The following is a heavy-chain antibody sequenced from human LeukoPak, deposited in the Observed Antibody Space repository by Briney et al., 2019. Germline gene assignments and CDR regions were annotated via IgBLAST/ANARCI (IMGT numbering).Heavy chain of an antibody. V-gene: IGHV4-59*01. CDR3: ARVSWFPGTSYYYMDV. J-gene: IGHJ6*03. Sequence: SETLSLTCTVSGGSISSYYWSWIRQPPGKGLEWIGYIHYSGTTNYNPSLKSRVTISVDTSKNQFSLKLSSVTAADTAVYFCARVSWFPGTSYYYMDVWGKGTTVTVSS. CDR2: IHYSGTT. D-gene: IGHD1-1*01. CDR1: GGSISSYY.